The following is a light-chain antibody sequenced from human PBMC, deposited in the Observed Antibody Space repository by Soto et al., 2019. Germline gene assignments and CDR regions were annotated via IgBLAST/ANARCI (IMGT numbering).Light chain of an antibody. V-gene: IGLV2-14*01. Sequence: QSALTQPASVSGSPGQSITISCTGTSSDVGKYNYVSWYQQHPAKAPKLMIFEVSNRPSGVSNRFSGSKSGNTASLNISGVQAEDEAEYYCSSYTGSSTNTVVFGGGTQLTVL. CDR2: EVS. CDR1: SSDVGKYNY. J-gene: IGLJ2*01. CDR3: SSYTGSSTNTVV.